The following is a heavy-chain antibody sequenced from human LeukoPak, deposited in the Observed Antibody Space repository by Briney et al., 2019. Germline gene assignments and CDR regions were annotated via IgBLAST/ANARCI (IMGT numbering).Heavy chain of an antibody. J-gene: IGHJ3*02. Sequence: SETLSLTCAVYGGSFSGYYWSWIRQPPGKGLEWIGEINHSGSINYNPSLKSRVTISVDTSKNQFSLKLSSVTAADTAVYYCARDKNTYYYDNGPGDAFDIWGQGTMVTVAS. V-gene: IGHV4-34*01. CDR2: INHSGSI. CDR3: ARDKNTYYYDNGPGDAFDI. CDR1: GGSFSGYY. D-gene: IGHD3-22*01.